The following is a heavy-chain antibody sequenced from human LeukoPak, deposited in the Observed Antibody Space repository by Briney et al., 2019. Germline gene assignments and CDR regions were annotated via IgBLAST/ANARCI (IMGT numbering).Heavy chain of an antibody. CDR2: IRGKAYGGTT. CDR3: TKYSGRIDY. CDR1: GFTFGDYA. D-gene: IGHD5-18*01. J-gene: IGHJ4*02. V-gene: IGHV3-49*03. Sequence: GRSLRLSCTSSGFTFGDYAMSWFRQAPGKGLEWVAFIRGKAYGGTTEYAASVKGRLIISRDDSKSIAYLQMNSLKTEDTAVYYCTKYSGRIDYWGQGTLVTVSS.